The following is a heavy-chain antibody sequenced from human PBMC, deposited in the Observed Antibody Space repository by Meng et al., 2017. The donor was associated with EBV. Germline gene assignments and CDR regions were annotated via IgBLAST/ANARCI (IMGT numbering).Heavy chain of an antibody. V-gene: IGHV1-2*06. CDR2: INPNSGGT. CDR1: GYTFTGYY. D-gene: IGHD6-13*01. J-gene: IGHJ5*02. CDR3: AKGADLAAAGTFWFDP. Sequence: LVQSGGEVKKPGASVKVPCKAPGYTFTGYYMHWVRQAPGQGLEWMGRINPNSGGTNYAQKFQGRVTMTRDTSISTAYMELSRLRSDDTAVYYCAKGADLAAAGTFWFDPWGQGTLVTVSS.